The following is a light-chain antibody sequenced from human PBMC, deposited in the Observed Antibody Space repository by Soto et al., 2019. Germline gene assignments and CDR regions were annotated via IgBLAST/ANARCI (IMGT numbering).Light chain of an antibody. V-gene: IGKV1-6*01. CDR1: QGIRND. CDR3: LQDNNYPRT. J-gene: IGKJ1*01. CDR2: AAS. Sequence: ILMTQSPSSLYASVGERVTITCRASQGIRNDLGWYQQKPGKAPKLLIYAASSLQSGLPSRFTGSGSGTDSTLTSSSLHPEDFATYYCLQDNNYPRTFGQGTKVEVK.